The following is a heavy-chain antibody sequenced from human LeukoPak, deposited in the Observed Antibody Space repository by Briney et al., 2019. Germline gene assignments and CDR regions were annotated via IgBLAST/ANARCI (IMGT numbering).Heavy chain of an antibody. D-gene: IGHD5-18*01. CDR3: ARGDTAMVIDYYYCHGMDV. CDR2: INPNSGGT. CDR1: GYTFTGYY. V-gene: IGHV1-2*02. J-gene: IGHJ6*02. Sequence: GASVKVSCKASGYTFTGYYMHWVRQAPGQGLEWMGWINPNSGGTNYAQKFQGRVTMTRDTSISTAYMELSRLRSDDTAVYYCARGDTAMVIDYYYCHGMDVWGQGTTVTVSS.